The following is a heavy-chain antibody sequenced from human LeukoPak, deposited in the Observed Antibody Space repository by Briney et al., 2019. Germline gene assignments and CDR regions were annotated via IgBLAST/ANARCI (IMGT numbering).Heavy chain of an antibody. V-gene: IGHV4-4*02. Sequence: SETLSLTCAVSGGPISSNNWWSWVRQPPGKGLEWIGEKHHSGRTNYNPSLESRVTISVDKSKNQFSVKLNSVTAADTAVYYCARKDWNDVRAFDIWGQGTMVTVSS. CDR2: KHHSGRT. CDR1: GGPISSNNW. J-gene: IGHJ3*02. D-gene: IGHD1-1*01. CDR3: ARKDWNDVRAFDI.